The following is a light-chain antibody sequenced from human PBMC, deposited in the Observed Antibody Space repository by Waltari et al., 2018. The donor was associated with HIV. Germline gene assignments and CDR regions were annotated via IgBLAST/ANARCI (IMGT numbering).Light chain of an antibody. Sequence: LTHPASASGSPGPSLTISCTGTSSDGGSYNLFSLYQQNPDKPPHLLIYDVSHRPSGVSDRFSGSKSGNTASLTISGLQAEDEADYYCFSYRRGSPPWLFGTGTKVTVL. CDR2: DVS. V-gene: IGLV2-14*03. J-gene: IGLJ1*01. CDR1: SSDGGSYNL. CDR3: FSYRRGSPPWL.